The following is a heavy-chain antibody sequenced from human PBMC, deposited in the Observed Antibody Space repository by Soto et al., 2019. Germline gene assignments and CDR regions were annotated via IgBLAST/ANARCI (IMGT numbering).Heavy chain of an antibody. CDR2: IKSDGSGQ. V-gene: IGHV3-7*03. D-gene: IGHD3-10*01. CDR3: SRENWFQDY. CDR1: GFSFSAYY. Sequence: EVQLVESGGGLVQPGGSLRLSCAASGFSFSAYYMTWVRQAPGKGLEWVASIKSDGSGQYYVDSVKGGFTISRDNAKNSLYLQMNSLRAGDTGLYYCSRENWFQDYWGQGTLVTVSS. J-gene: IGHJ4*02.